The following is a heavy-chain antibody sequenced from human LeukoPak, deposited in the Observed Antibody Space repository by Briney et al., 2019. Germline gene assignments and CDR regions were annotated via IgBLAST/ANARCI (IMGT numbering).Heavy chain of an antibody. J-gene: IGHJ4*02. CDR2: ISYDGSKT. V-gene: IGHV3-30-3*01. CDR1: GFTFNIYA. Sequence: GGSLRLSCAASGFTFNIYAMHWVRQAPGKGLEWAAVISYDGSKTYYADSVKGRFTISRDNSKNTLYLQMNSLRAEDTAVYYCAKDPLDYWGQGTLVTVSS. CDR3: AKDPLDY.